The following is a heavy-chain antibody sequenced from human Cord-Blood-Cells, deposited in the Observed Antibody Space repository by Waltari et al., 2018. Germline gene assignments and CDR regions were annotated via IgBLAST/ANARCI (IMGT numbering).Heavy chain of an antibody. CDR3: AKAYDYSNYFFDY. CDR1: GFTFSSYA. Sequence: EVQLLESGGGLVQPGGSLRLSCAASGFTFSSYAMSWVRQAQGKGLEWVSAISGSGGSTYYADSVKGRFTISRDNSKNTLYLQMNSLRAEDTAVYYCAKAYDYSNYFFDYWGQGTLVTVSS. D-gene: IGHD4-4*01. CDR2: ISGSGGST. J-gene: IGHJ4*02. V-gene: IGHV3-23*01.